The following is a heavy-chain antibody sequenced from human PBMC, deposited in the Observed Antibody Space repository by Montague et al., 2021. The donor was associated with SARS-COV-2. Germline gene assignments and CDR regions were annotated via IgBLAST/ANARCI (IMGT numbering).Heavy chain of an antibody. CDR3: VRDLAGARGY. V-gene: IGHV3-53*01. J-gene: IGHJ4*02. CDR1: GFTVSSTY. CDR2: IYRGGST. D-gene: IGHD6-6*01. Sequence: SLRLSCAASGFTVSSTYMNWVRQAPGKGLEWVSVIYRGGSTYYADSVKGRFTISRDNAQNILYLQMNSLRVEDTAMYYCVRDLAGARGYWGPGTLVIVSS.